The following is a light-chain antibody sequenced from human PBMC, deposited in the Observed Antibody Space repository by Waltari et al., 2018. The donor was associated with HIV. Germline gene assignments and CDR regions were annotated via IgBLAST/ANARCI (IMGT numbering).Light chain of an antibody. CDR2: EVI. J-gene: IGLJ3*02. CDR1: TTSVGTYNS. V-gene: IGLV2-23*02. Sequence: QSALTQPASVSGSPGQSITISCSGPTTSVGTYNSVSWYQQRPGKAPPRMISEVIKRPSGVSKRFSGAKSGNTASLTSSGLQAVDETTYCCCSYATGSTPHWVIGGGTKRTVL. CDR3: CSYATGSTPHWV.